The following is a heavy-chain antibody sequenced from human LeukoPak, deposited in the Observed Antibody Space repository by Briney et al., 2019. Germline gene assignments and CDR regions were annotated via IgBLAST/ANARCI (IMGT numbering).Heavy chain of an antibody. J-gene: IGHJ4*02. Sequence: GGSLRLSCAASGFTFSNYGMSWVRQAPGMGLEWVSIISSSGGGTYYADSVKGRFTISRDNSKNTLYLQMNSLRAEDTAVYYCAKRGDGESGPVNYWGQGALVTVSS. V-gene: IGHV3-23*01. D-gene: IGHD5-12*01. CDR2: ISSSGGGT. CDR3: AKRGDGESGPVNY. CDR1: GFTFSNYG.